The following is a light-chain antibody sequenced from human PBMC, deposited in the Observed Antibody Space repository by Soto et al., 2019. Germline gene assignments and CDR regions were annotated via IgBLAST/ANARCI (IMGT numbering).Light chain of an antibody. CDR2: RND. CDR1: SSNIGSNY. CDR3: SAWDDSLSGPV. J-gene: IGLJ3*02. Sequence: QSVLTQPPSASGTPGQRVTISCSGSSSNIGSNYVYWYRQLPGTAPNVLIYRNDERPSGVPDRCSGSKSGSSASLAISGLRSEDEADYYCSAWDDSLSGPVFGRGTKLTVL. V-gene: IGLV1-47*01.